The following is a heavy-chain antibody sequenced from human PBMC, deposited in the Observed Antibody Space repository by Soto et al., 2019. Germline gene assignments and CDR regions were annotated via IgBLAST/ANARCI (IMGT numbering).Heavy chain of an antibody. D-gene: IGHD6-19*01. V-gene: IGHV1-69*13. CDR1: GGTFSSYA. CDR2: IIPIFGTA. CDR3: ARSIAVAGTDYFDY. J-gene: IGHJ4*02. Sequence: SVKVSCKASGGTFSSYAISWVRQAPGQGLEWMGGIIPIFGTANHAQKFQGRVTITADESTSTAYMELSSLRSEDTAVYYCARSIAVAGTDYFDYWGQGTLVTVSS.